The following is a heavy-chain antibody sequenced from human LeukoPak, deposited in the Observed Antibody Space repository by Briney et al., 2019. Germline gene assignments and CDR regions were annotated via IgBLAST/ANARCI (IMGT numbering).Heavy chain of an antibody. CDR2: IYTSGST. V-gene: IGHV4-61*02. CDR3: ARLRFGAAPYAFDI. J-gene: IGHJ3*02. D-gene: IGHD3-10*01. CDR1: GGSISSGSYY. Sequence: PSETLSLTCTVSGGSISSGSYYWSWIRQPAGKGLEWIGRIYTSGSTNYNPSLKSRVTISVDTSKDQFSLKLSSVTAADTAVYYCARLRFGAAPYAFDIWGQGTMVTVSS.